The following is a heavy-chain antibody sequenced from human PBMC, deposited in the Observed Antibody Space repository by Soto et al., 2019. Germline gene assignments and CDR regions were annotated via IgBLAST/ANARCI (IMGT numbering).Heavy chain of an antibody. J-gene: IGHJ4*02. CDR2: ISYDGSNK. D-gene: IGHD4-4*01. Sequence: QVQLVESGGGVVQPGRSLRLSCAASGFTFSTYGMHWVRQAPGKGLEWVAVISYDGSNKLYGDSVKGRFTISRENSKSTLEVQMNRLRPEDTAVYYCEKDQEPSHGYSGNSGLFWGQGTLVTVSS. CDR3: EKDQEPSHGYSGNSGLF. V-gene: IGHV3-30*18. CDR1: GFTFSTYG.